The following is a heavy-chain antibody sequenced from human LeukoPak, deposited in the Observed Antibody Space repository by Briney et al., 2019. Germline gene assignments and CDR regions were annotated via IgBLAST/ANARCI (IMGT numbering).Heavy chain of an antibody. D-gene: IGHD3-3*01. CDR1: GFTFSSYS. J-gene: IGHJ4*02. CDR2: ISSSSSSTI. Sequence: PGGSLRLSCAASGFTFSSYSMNWVRQAPGKGLEWVSYISSSSSSTIYYADSVKGRFTTSRDNAKNSLYLQMNSLRAEDTAVYYCARETYYDFWSGKSSFDYWGQGTLVTVSS. CDR3: ARETYYDFWSGKSSFDY. V-gene: IGHV3-48*01.